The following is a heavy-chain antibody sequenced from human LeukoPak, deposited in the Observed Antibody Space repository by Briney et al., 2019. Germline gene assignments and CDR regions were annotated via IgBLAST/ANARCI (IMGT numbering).Heavy chain of an antibody. V-gene: IGHV4-34*01. CDR3: ARDSTVTRKIDY. CDR2: INHSGST. CDR1: GGTFSGYY. Sequence: SETLSLTCAVSGGTFSGYYRSWIRQPPGKGLEWIGEINHSGSTNYNPSFKSRLIISVDTSKIQFSLKLSSVTAADTAVYYCARDSTVTRKIDYWGQGTLVTVSS. J-gene: IGHJ4*02. D-gene: IGHD4-17*01.